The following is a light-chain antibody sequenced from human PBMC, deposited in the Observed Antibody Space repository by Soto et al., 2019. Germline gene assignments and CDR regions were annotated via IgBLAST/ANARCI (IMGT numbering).Light chain of an antibody. J-gene: IGKJ5*01. Sequence: EIVLTQSPGTLSLSPGERATLSCRASQSVSSSYLAWYQQKPGQDPRLLIYGASSRATGIPDRFSGSGSGTDSTLTISRLEPEDFAVYYCQQYGSSPPITFGQGTRLEIK. CDR3: QQYGSSPPIT. CDR2: GAS. CDR1: QSVSSSY. V-gene: IGKV3-20*01.